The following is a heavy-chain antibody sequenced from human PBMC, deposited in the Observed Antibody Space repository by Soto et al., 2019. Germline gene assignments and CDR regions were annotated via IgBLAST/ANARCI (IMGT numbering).Heavy chain of an antibody. D-gene: IGHD5-18*01. CDR3: ARDGYGYGQHWFDP. CDR1: GGSFSGYY. CDR2: INHSGST. V-gene: IGHV4-34*01. Sequence: NPSETLSLTCAVYGGSFSGYYWSWIRQPPGKGLEWIGEINHSGSTNYNPSLKSRVTISVDTSKNQFSLKLSSVTAADTAVYYCARDGYGYGQHWFDPWGQGTLVTVSS. J-gene: IGHJ5*02.